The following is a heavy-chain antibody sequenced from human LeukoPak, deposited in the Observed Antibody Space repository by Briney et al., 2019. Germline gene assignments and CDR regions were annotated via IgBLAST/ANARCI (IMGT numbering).Heavy chain of an antibody. CDR1: GFRLDDYA. Sequence: AGGSLRLSCVASGFRLDDYALHWVRQAPGKGLEWVSGISWNSGSLGYADSVKGRFTISRDNAKNSLYLQMNSLRAEDTALYYCAKDHYHFWSGHKREGAFDIWGQGTMVTVS. CDR2: ISWNSGSL. J-gene: IGHJ3*02. CDR3: AKDHYHFWSGHKREGAFDI. V-gene: IGHV3-9*01. D-gene: IGHD3-3*01.